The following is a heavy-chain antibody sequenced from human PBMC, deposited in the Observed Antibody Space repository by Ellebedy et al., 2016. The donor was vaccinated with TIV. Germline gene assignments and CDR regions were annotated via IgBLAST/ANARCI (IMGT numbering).Heavy chain of an antibody. CDR3: VRDLSAAVDY. J-gene: IGHJ4*02. D-gene: IGHD6-13*01. V-gene: IGHV3-74*03. CDR1: GFTFSSYW. Sequence: GGSLRLSXTPSGFTFSSYWMHWVRQAPGRGLVWVSRINRDGSSTTYADSVKGRFTISRDNAKNTLYLQMNSLRAEDTAVYYCVRDLSAAVDYWGQGILVTVSS. CDR2: INRDGSST.